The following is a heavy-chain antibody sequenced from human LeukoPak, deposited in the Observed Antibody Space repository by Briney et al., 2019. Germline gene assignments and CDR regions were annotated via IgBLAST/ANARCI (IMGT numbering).Heavy chain of an antibody. D-gene: IGHD1-26*01. Sequence: SETLSLTCTVSGASISSFYWSWIRQPPGKGLEWIGYVYYTGTRNYNPSLESRVTISLDTSKNQFSLKLSSVTDADTAVYYCARDSLGSGSYYGFDYWGQGTLVTVSS. J-gene: IGHJ4*02. CDR2: VYYTGTR. CDR1: GASISSFY. CDR3: ARDSLGSGSYYGFDY. V-gene: IGHV4-59*12.